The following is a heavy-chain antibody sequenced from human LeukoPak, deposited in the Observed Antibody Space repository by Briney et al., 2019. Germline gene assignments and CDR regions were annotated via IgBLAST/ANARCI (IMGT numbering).Heavy chain of an antibody. CDR3: ARVQTTGLLEWLY. CDR1: GYTFTDYY. Sequence: ASVKVSCKALGYTFTDYYMHWVRQAPGQGLEWMGWINGNSGDTKYAQKFQGRVTMTRATSISTAYMELSRLRSDDTAIYYCARVQTTGLLEWLYWGPGALVTVSS. D-gene: IGHD3-3*01. CDR2: INGNSGDT. J-gene: IGHJ4*02. V-gene: IGHV1-2*02.